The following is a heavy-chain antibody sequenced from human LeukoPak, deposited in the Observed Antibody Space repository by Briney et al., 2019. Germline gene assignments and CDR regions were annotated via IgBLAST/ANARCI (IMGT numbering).Heavy chain of an antibody. CDR1: GFTFSTYA. CDR3: ARAQLEQLWLLFDY. CDR2: IWYDGSNK. Sequence: PGGSLRLSCAASGFTFSTYAMHWVRQAPGKGLEWVAVIWYDGSNKYYADSVKGRFTISRDNFKNTLFLQMNSLRAEDTAVYYCARAQLEQLWLLFDYWGQGTLVTVSS. V-gene: IGHV3-33*01. D-gene: IGHD5-18*01. J-gene: IGHJ4*02.